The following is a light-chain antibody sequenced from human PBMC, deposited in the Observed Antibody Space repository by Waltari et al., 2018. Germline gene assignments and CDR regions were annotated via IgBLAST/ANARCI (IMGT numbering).Light chain of an antibody. CDR2: KDS. Sequence: SFELTQPPSLSVSPGQTARITCSGDALSKQYAHWHQQRPGLAPVLVIYKDSERPSGSTERFSGSSSGTTVTLTISGVQAEDEADYYCQSADSSGSVVFGGGTKLTVL. CDR1: ALSKQY. CDR3: QSADSSGSVV. V-gene: IGLV3-25*03. J-gene: IGLJ2*01.